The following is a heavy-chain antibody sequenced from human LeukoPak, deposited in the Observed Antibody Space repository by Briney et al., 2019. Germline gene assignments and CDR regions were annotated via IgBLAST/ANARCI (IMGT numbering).Heavy chain of an antibody. CDR3: VAEYFDFSTGSN. D-gene: IGHD3-3*01. J-gene: IGHJ4*02. CDR1: GLSISRYY. CDR2: IDQDGSER. V-gene: IGHV3-7*01. Sequence: PGGSLRLSCVASGLSISRYYMSWVRQAPGKGPEWVGNIDQDGSERNYVDSVMGRFTISRDNAANSVYLQMNSLRDEDMAVYYCVAEYFDFSTGSNWGQGTLVTVSS.